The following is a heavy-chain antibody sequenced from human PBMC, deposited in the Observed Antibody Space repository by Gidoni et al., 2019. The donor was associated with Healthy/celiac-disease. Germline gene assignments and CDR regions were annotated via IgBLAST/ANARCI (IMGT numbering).Heavy chain of an antibody. Sequence: QVQLQESGPGLVKPSETLSLTCTVSGGSNSSSYWSWIRQPPGKGLEWVGYIYYSGSTNYNPSLKSRVTISVDTSKNQFSLKLSSVTAADTAVYYCARGKDIVATVPFDYWGQGTLVTVSS. CDR1: GGSNSSSY. V-gene: IGHV4-59*01. D-gene: IGHD5-12*01. CDR3: ARGKDIVATVPFDY. J-gene: IGHJ4*02. CDR2: IYYSGST.